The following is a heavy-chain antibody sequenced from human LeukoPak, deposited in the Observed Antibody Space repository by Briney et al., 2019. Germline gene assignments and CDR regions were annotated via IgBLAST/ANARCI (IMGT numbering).Heavy chain of an antibody. CDR2: ISFSVNTK. D-gene: IGHD6-13*01. V-gene: IGHV3-48*04. CDR1: GFTFSDYS. Sequence: PGGSLRLSCAASGFTFSDYSMNWVRQAPGKGLEWVSYISFSVNTKYYGDSVKGRFTISRDNAKNSLYLQMNSLRAEDTAVYYCAREGYSSSWYPNWGQGTLVTVFS. CDR3: AREGYSSSWYPN. J-gene: IGHJ4*02.